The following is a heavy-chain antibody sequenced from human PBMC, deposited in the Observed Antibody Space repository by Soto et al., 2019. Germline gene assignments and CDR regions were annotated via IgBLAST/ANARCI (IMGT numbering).Heavy chain of an antibody. V-gene: IGHV5-51*01. CDR3: ARREDTVLALEY. CDR2: IYPGDADT. J-gene: IGHJ4*02. Sequence: VSLRLCWRGSGGKCVEHGVGWVRQQRGNGLEWMGIIYPGDADTRYSPSCQCQVTFPAGSSISAAYLQWSSLKASDTAMYYCARREDTVLALEYWGQGPLVTV. D-gene: IGHD5-18*01. CDR1: GGKCVEHG.